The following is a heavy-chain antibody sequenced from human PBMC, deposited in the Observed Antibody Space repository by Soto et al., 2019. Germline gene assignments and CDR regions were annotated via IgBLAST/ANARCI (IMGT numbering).Heavy chain of an antibody. J-gene: IGHJ4*02. CDR1: GFTFSSYG. V-gene: IGHV3-30*18. Sequence: QVQLVESGGGVVQPGRSLRLSCAASGFTFSSYGMHWVRQAPGKGLEWVAVISYDGSNKYYADSVKGRFTISRDNSKNTLYLQRNSLRAEDTAVYYCAKGPILLWFGELLSYFDYWGQGTLVTVSS. CDR3: AKGPILLWFGELLSYFDY. CDR2: ISYDGSNK. D-gene: IGHD3-10*01.